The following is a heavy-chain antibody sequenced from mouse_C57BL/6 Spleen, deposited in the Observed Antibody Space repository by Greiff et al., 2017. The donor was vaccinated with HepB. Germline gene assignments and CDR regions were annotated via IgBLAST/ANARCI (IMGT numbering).Heavy chain of an antibody. Sequence: VQLQQPGAELVRPGSSVKLSCKASGYTFTSYWMDWVKQRPGQGLEWIGNIYPSDSETQYNQKFKDKATLTVDKSYSTAYMQLSSLTSEDSAVYYCARSGDYSNSAYWGQGTTLTVSS. CDR3: ARSGDYSNSAY. CDR1: GYTFTSYW. D-gene: IGHD2-5*01. J-gene: IGHJ2*01. V-gene: IGHV1-61*01. CDR2: IYPSDSET.